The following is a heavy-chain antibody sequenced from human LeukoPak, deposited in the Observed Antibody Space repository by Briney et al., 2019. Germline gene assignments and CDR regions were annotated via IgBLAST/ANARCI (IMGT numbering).Heavy chain of an antibody. J-gene: IGHJ4*02. CDR2: ISAYNGNT. CDR1: GYTFTSYD. Sequence: ASVKVSCKASGYTFTSYDINWVRQAPGQGLEWMGWISAYNGNTNYAQKLQGRVTMTTDTSTSTAYMELGSLRSDDTAVYYCARGGKVQLWFGLATYPDYFDYWGQGTLVTVSS. D-gene: IGHD5-18*01. CDR3: ARGGKVQLWFGLATYPDYFDY. V-gene: IGHV1-18*01.